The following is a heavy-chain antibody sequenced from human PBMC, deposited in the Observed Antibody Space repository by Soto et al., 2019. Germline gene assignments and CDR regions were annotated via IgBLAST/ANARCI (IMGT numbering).Heavy chain of an antibody. D-gene: IGHD3-10*01. Sequence: SETLSLTCTVSGGSISSSSYYWGWIRQPPGKGLEWIGSIHYSGSTYYNPSLKSRVTISVDTSKSQFSLKLSSVTAADTAVYYCASPMVRGDGYYYCGMDVWGQGTTVTVSS. J-gene: IGHJ6*02. V-gene: IGHV4-39*01. CDR1: GGSISSSSYY. CDR3: ASPMVRGDGYYYCGMDV. CDR2: IHYSGST.